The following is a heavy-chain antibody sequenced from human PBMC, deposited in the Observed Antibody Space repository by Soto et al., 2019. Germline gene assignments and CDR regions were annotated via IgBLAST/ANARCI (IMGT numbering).Heavy chain of an antibody. CDR1: GGSFSGYY. V-gene: IGHV4-34*01. J-gene: IGHJ4*02. CDR3: ARGIGTANY. D-gene: IGHD3-16*02. Sequence: PSETLSLTCAVYGGSFSGYYWSWIRQPPGKGLEWIGEINHSGSTNYNPSLKSRVIISVDTSKNQFSLKLSSVTAADTAVYYCARGIGTANYWGQGTLVTVSS. CDR2: INHSGST.